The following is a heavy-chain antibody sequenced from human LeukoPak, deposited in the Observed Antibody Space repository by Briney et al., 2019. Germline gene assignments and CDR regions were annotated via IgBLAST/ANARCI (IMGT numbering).Heavy chain of an antibody. CDR2: ISSHSSTI. D-gene: IGHD3-9*01. CDR3: ARDHRYGGLFDS. CDR1: GFPFSSYS. Sequence: GGSLRLSCAASGFPFSSYSMNWVRQAPGKGLEWISYISSHSSTIYYADSVQGRFTISRDNAKDSLYLQMNSLRAEDTAVYYCARDHRYGGLFDSWGQGILVTVSS. V-gene: IGHV3-48*01. J-gene: IGHJ4*02.